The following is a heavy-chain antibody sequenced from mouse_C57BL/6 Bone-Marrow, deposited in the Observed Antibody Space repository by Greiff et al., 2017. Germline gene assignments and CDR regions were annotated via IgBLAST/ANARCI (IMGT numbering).Heavy chain of an antibody. J-gene: IGHJ4*01. CDR1: GYTFTDYN. CDR2: INPNNGGT. CDR3: AREGLHDYDGDYYAMDY. V-gene: IGHV1-18*01. D-gene: IGHD2-4*01. Sequence: QLQQSGPELVKPGASVKIPCKASGYTFTDYNMDWVKQSHGKSLEWIGDINPNNGGTIYNQKFKGKATLTVDKSSSTAYMELRSLTSEDTAVYYCAREGLHDYDGDYYAMDYWGQGTSVTVSS.